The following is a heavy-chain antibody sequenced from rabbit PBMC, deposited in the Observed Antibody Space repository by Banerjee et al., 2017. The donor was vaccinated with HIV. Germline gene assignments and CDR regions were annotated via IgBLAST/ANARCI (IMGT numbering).Heavy chain of an antibody. Sequence: QEQLEESGGDLVKPEGSLTLTCTASGFSFSSSYWICWVRQAPGKGLEWIACIYAGSSGSTYYASWAKGRFTISKTSSTTVTLQMTSLTGADTATYFCASGVYAGYAGYGLGYYFDLWGPGTLVTVS. CDR2: IYAGSSGST. J-gene: IGHJ4*01. CDR1: GFSFSSSYW. CDR3: ASGVYAGYAGYGLGYYFDL. V-gene: IGHV1S45*01. D-gene: IGHD7-1*01.